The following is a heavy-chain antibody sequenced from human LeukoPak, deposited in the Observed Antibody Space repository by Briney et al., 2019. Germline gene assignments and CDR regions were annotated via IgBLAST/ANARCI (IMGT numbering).Heavy chain of an antibody. D-gene: IGHD2-15*01. V-gene: IGHV3-23*01. CDR2: ISGRGGST. J-gene: IGHJ1*01. CDR3: AKGVVVAATGYFQH. Sequence: GGSLRLSCAASGFTFSSYAMSWVRQAPGKGREWGSAISGRGGSTYYADSVKGRFTLSRDNSKNTLYLQMNSLRAADTAVYYCAKGVVVAATGYFQHWGQGTLVTVSS. CDR1: GFTFSSYA.